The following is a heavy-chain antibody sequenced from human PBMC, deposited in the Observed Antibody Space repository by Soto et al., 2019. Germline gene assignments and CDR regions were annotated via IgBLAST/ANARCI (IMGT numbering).Heavy chain of an antibody. CDR2: IYYSGST. V-gene: IGHV4-39*01. Sequence: SETLSLTCTVSGGSISSSSYYWGWIRQPPGKGREGIGSIYYSGSTYYSPCLKSRVTLSVNTSQNPFSLRLSSVTAADTAVYYCARPSSSTSGVADYIDVGGKGTVAIASS. J-gene: IGHJ6*03. CDR1: GGSISSSSYY. CDR3: ARPSSSTSGVADYIDV. D-gene: IGHD2-2*01.